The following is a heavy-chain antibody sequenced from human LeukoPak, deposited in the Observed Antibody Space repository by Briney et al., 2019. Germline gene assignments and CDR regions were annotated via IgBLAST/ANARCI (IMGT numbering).Heavy chain of an antibody. V-gene: IGHV4-34*01. CDR3: ARVPYYYDSSGYYEFDY. CDR2: INHSGST. D-gene: IGHD3-22*01. Sequence: SETLSLTCAVYGGSFSGYYWSWIRQPPGKGLEWIGEINHSGSTNYNPSLKSRVTISVGTSKNQLSLKLSSVTAADTAVYYCARVPYYYDSSGYYEFDYWGQGTLVTVSS. J-gene: IGHJ4*02. CDR1: GGSFSGYY.